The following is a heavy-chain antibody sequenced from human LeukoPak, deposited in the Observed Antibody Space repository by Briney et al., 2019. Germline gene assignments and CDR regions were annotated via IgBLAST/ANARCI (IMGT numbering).Heavy chain of an antibody. CDR2: TYYRSKWYN. J-gene: IGHJ4*02. CDR1: GDSVSSNSAA. D-gene: IGHD6-19*01. Sequence: SRTLSLTCAISGDSVSSNSAAWNWLRQSPSGGLEWLGRTYYRSKWYNDYAVSVKSRITINPDTSKNQFSLQLNSVTPEDTAVYYCARDPGPIAVGFDYWGQGTLVTVSS. CDR3: ARDPGPIAVGFDY. V-gene: IGHV6-1*01.